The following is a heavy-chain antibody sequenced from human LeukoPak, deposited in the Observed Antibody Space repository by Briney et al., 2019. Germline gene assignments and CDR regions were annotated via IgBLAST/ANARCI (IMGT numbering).Heavy chain of an antibody. CDR2: ISTYTGNT. CDR1: GYTFTSYA. CDR3: ARVLVVSSDAFDI. Sequence: ASVKVSCKTSGYTFTSYAISWVRQCPGQGLECMGWISTYTGNTDYAQKLQGRVTMTTDTSTSTAYMELRSLSSDDTAVYYCARVLVVSSDAFDIWGQGTMVTVSS. V-gene: IGHV1-18*01. J-gene: IGHJ3*02. D-gene: IGHD3-22*01.